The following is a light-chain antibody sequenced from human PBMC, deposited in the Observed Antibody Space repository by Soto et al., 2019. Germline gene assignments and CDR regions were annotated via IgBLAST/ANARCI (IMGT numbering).Light chain of an antibody. Sequence: EVVMTQSPATLSVSPGESATLSCRASQSISSSKLAWYQQNPGQAPRLLLFGVSNRATGIPARFSGSGSGTDFTLTISSLQSEDFAVYYCHQYDHWPQTFGQGTKVDI. CDR1: QSISSS. J-gene: IGKJ1*01. CDR3: HQYDHWPQT. V-gene: IGKV3-15*01. CDR2: GVS.